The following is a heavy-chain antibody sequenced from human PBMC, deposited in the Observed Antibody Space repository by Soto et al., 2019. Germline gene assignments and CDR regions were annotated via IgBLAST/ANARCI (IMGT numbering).Heavy chain of an antibody. V-gene: IGHV3-21*01. Sequence: PGGSLRLSWVASGFTLSSYSMNWVRQAPGKGPEWVSSISSGSSYIYYADSVRGRVTISRDNAKNSLYLQMNSLSPEDTALYYCASADLYCSSGYYYAFDVSGQGTREPVSS. J-gene: IGHJ3*01. CDR1: GFTLSSYS. CDR2: ISSGSSYI. CDR3: ASADLYCSSGYYYAFDV. D-gene: IGHD3-22*01.